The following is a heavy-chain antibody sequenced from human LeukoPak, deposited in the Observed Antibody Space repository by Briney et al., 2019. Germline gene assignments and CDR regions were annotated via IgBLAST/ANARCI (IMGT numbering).Heavy chain of an antibody. CDR2: ISTYNGNT. Sequence: ASVKVSCKASGYSLTSYGIGWVRQAPGQGLEWMGWISTYNGNTNYAQKFQGRVTMTTATSASTAYMELRSLRSDGTAVYYCGRDRGYFDLWGRGTLVTVSS. V-gene: IGHV1-18*01. CDR3: GRDRGYFDL. CDR1: GYSLTSYG. J-gene: IGHJ2*01.